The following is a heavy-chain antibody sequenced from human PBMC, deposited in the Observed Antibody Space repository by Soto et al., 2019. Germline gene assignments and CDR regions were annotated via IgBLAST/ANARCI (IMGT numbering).Heavy chain of an antibody. D-gene: IGHD3-3*01. Sequence: ENPDITSTVYSGSVICGTYHRRWIRQSPGKGLEWIGYIYYTGSTNYNPSIKSRLTISVDNYKKQFSLKLTYVTAADTALYFCASLHFYDFWSGSVPMDLCVQGFTFT. CDR1: SGSVICGTYH. V-gene: IGHV4-61*01. CDR2: IYYTGST. CDR3: ASLHFYDFWSGSVPMDL. J-gene: IGHJ6*02.